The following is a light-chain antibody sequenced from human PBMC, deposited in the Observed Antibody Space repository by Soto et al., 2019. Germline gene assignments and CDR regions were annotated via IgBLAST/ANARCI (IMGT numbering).Light chain of an antibody. J-gene: IGLJ1*01. CDR2: GNS. V-gene: IGLV1-40*01. CDR3: QSYDSSLSGYV. CDR1: SSNIGAGYD. Sequence: VLTQPPSVSGAPGQRVTISCTGSSSNIGAGYDVHWYQQLPGTAPKLLIYGNSNRPSGVPDRFSGSKSGTSASLAITGLQAEDEADYYCQSYDSSLSGYVFGTGTKVT.